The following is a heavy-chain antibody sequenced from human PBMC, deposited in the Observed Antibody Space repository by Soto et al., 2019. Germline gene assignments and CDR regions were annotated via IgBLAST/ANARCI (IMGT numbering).Heavy chain of an antibody. CDR1: GYPFSNFY. CDR2: IQPGSGTT. D-gene: IGHD5-12*01. V-gene: IGHV1-46*01. J-gene: IGHJ5*02. CDR3: ARDTRDVATRDYWFDP. Sequence: QVQLVQSGAEVKKPGASVKVSCKSSGYPFSNFYIHWVRQAPGQGLEWMGIIQPGSGTTTYSERHQGRLTLTSDTSTTTVHMEFTGLTTDDTAVYYCARDTRDVATRDYWFDPWGQGTLVTVSS.